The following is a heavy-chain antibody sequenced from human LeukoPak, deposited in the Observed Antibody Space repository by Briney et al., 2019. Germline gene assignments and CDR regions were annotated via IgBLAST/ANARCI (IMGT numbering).Heavy chain of an antibody. CDR3: ARAPVMVRGVI. J-gene: IGHJ4*02. Sequence: PGGSLRPSCAASGFTFSSYEMNWVRQAPGKGLEWVSYISSSGSTIYYADSVKGRFTISRDNAKNPLYLQMNSLRAEDTAVYYCARAPVMVRGVIWGQGTLVTVSS. CDR1: GFTFSSYE. V-gene: IGHV3-48*03. CDR2: ISSSGSTI. D-gene: IGHD3-10*01.